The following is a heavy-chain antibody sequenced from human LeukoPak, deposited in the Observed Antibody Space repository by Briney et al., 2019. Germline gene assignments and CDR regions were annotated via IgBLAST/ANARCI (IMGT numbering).Heavy chain of an antibody. CDR1: GFIFSSYG. J-gene: IGHJ4*02. Sequence: GGSLRLSCAASGFIFSSYGMHWVRQAPGKGLEWVAFIRYDGSNKYHADSVKGRFTISRDNSKNTLYLQMNSLRAEDTAVYYCAKDQGYIAVAGMEGFGGQGTLVTVSS. D-gene: IGHD6-19*01. V-gene: IGHV3-30*02. CDR2: IRYDGSNK. CDR3: AKDQGYIAVAGMEGF.